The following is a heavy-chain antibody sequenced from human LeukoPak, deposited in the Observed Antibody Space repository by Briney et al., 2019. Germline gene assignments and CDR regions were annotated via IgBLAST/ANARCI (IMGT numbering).Heavy chain of an antibody. Sequence: QPGRSLRLSCAASGFTFSSYAMHWVRQAPGKGLEWVAVISYDGSNKYYADSVKGRFTISRDNSKNTPYLQMNSLRAEDTAVYYCARGSSGWRNIDYWGQGTLVTVSS. V-gene: IGHV3-30*04. J-gene: IGHJ4*02. CDR3: ARGSSGWRNIDY. CDR1: GFTFSSYA. D-gene: IGHD6-19*01. CDR2: ISYDGSNK.